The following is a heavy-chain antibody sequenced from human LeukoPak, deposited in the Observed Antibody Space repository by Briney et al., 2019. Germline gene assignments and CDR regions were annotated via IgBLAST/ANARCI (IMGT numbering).Heavy chain of an antibody. CDR2: INYSGST. CDR1: GGSISTSNYH. V-gene: IGHV4-39*01. Sequence: KPSETLSLTCTVSGGSISTSNYHWGWIRQPPGKGLEWIGSINYSGSTYYSPSLKSRVTISVDTSKNQFSLKLSSVTAADAAVYFLSGRAGEMEYYYLHGMEVWG. CDR3: SGRAGEMEYYYLHGMEV. D-gene: IGHD3-10*01. J-gene: IGHJ6*01.